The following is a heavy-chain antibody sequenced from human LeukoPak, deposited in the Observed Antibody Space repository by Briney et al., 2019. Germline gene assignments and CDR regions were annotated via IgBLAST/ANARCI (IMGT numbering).Heavy chain of an antibody. D-gene: IGHD6-19*01. CDR3: ARDCSQWLVGAEYFQH. CDR1: GYTLSELS. J-gene: IGHJ1*01. V-gene: IGHV1-24*01. CDR2: FDPEDGET. Sequence: ASVKVSCKVSGYTLSELSMHWVRQAPGKGLEWLGGFDPEDGETIYAQQFQGRVTMTEDTSADTAYMELSSLRSEDTAVHYCARDCSQWLVGAEYFQHWGQGTLVTVSS.